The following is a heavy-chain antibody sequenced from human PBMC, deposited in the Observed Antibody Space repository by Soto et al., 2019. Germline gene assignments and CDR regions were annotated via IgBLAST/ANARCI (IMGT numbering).Heavy chain of an antibody. CDR3: AKDYYYDSGGGFDI. CDR1: GFTFDDYA. CDR2: ISWNSGSI. V-gene: IGHV3-9*01. J-gene: IGHJ3*02. D-gene: IGHD3-22*01. Sequence: EVQLVESGGGLVQPGRSLRLSCAASGFTFDDYAMHWVRQAPGKGLEWVSGISWNSGSIGYADSVKGRFTISRDNAKNSLYLQMNSLRAEDTALYYCAKDYYYDSGGGFDIWGQGTMVTVSS.